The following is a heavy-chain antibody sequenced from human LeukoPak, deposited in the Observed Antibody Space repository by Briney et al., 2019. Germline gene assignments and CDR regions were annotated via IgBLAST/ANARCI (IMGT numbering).Heavy chain of an antibody. Sequence: ETLSLTCTVSSGSISGYYWSWLRQAARRGLEWIGRIYTTESTNYNPSLKSRVTMSVDPSKNQFSLMLSSVTAADTAVYYCARHYYYYMDAWGKGTTVTVSS. CDR3: ARHYYYYMDA. CDR1: SGSISGYY. CDR2: IYTTEST. J-gene: IGHJ6*03. V-gene: IGHV4-4*07.